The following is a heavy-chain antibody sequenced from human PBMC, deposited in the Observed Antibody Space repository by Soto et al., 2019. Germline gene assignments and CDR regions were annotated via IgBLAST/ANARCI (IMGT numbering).Heavy chain of an antibody. J-gene: IGHJ4*02. CDR1: AYSFTSYG. Sequence: QVQLVQSGVEVKKPGASVKVSCKASAYSFTSYGIDWVRQAPGQGLEWMGWISGYNVHTNYAQKVQGRVIMTPDTSTSTAYMELRSLRSDDTAVYYCARGGSGSYSAFDYWGQGTLVTVSS. D-gene: IGHD1-26*01. CDR2: ISGYNVHT. CDR3: ARGGSGSYSAFDY. V-gene: IGHV1-18*01.